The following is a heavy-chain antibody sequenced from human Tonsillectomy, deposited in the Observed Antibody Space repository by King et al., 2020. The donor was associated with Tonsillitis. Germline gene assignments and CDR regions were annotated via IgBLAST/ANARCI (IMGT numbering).Heavy chain of an antibody. J-gene: IGHJ2*01. D-gene: IGHD3-10*01. CDR1: GGSISSSTYY. CDR3: ARQSEDHYGSGPQGCFDL. V-gene: IGHV4-39*01. CDR2: IYYSGST. Sequence: LQLQESGPGLVKPSETLSLPCTVSGGSISSSTYYWGWIRQPPGKGLEWIGSIYYSGSTYYNPSLKSRVTISVDTSKNQFSLRLSSVTAADTAVYYCARQSEDHYGSGPQGCFDLWGRGTLVTVSS.